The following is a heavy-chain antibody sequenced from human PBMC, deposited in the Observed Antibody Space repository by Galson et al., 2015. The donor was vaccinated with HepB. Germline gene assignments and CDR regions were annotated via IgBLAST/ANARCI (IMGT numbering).Heavy chain of an antibody. D-gene: IGHD4-17*01. CDR3: ASFKSGEFPYYYYYYGMDV. V-gene: IGHV3-48*02. J-gene: IGHJ6*02. Sequence: SLRLSCAASGFTFSSYSMNWVRQAPGKGLEWVSYISSSSSTIYYADSVKGRFTISRDNAKNSLYLQMNSLRDGDTAVYYCASFKSGEFPYYYYYYGMDVWGQGTTVTVSS. CDR1: GFTFSSYS. CDR2: ISSSSSTI.